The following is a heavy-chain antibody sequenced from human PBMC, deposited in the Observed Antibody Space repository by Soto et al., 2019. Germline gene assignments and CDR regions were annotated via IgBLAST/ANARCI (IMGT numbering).Heavy chain of an antibody. CDR2: ILPMFGTT. D-gene: IGHD3-22*01. CDR3: ATVNSAIVVVIHAFDI. V-gene: IGHV1-69*13. Sequence: ASVKVSCKASGGSLSNFGISWARRAPGEGLEWMGAILPMFGTTNYAQKFQGRLKITADESSTIAYMDLSSLTSEDTAIYYCATVNSAIVVVIHAFDIWGPGTLVTVSS. CDR1: GGSLSNFG. J-gene: IGHJ3*02.